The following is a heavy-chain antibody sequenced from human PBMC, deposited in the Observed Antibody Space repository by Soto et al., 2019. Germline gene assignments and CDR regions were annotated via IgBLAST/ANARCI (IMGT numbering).Heavy chain of an antibody. V-gene: IGHV4-39*01. CDR1: GGSISSSSYY. CDR2: IYYSGST. Sequence: SETLSLTCTVSGGSISSSSYYWGWIRQPPGKGLEWIGSIYYSGSTYYNPSLKSRVTISVDTSKNQFSLKLSSVTAADTAVYYCARLHGATVTTKGVYFDYWGQGTLVTVSS. D-gene: IGHD4-17*01. CDR3: ARLHGATVTTKGVYFDY. J-gene: IGHJ4*02.